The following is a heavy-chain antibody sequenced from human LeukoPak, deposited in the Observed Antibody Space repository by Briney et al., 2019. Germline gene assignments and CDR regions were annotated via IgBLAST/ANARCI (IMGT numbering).Heavy chain of an antibody. CDR3: ESSGHDAFDI. D-gene: IGHD3-3*01. CDR2: ISYDGSNK. CDR1: GFTFSSYG. J-gene: IGHJ3*02. Sequence: GRSLRLSCAASGFTFSSYGMHWVRQAPGKGLEWVAVISYDGSNKYYADSVKGRFTISRDNSKNTLYLQMNSLRAEDTAVYYCESSGHDAFDIWGQGTMVTVSS. V-gene: IGHV3-30*03.